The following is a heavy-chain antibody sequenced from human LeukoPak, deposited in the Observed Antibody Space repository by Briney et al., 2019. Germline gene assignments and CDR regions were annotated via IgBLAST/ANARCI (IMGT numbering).Heavy chain of an antibody. D-gene: IGHD5-12*01. Sequence: ASVKVSCKASVGTYSSYAISWVRQAPGQGLGWMGGIIPIFGTANYAQKFQGRVTITADESTSTAYMELSSLRSEDTAVYYCARSVGYDWDWFDPWGQGTLVTVTS. CDR2: IIPIFGTA. CDR1: VGTYSSYA. CDR3: ARSVGYDWDWFDP. V-gene: IGHV1-69*13. J-gene: IGHJ5*02.